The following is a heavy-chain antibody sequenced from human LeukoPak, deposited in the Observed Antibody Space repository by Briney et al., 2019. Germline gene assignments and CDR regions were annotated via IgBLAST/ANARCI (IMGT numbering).Heavy chain of an antibody. CDR1: GFTFSSYA. CDR2: ISGSGGNT. J-gene: IGHJ4*02. CDR3: AKALRYFDWLLSPDFDY. D-gene: IGHD3-9*01. V-gene: IGHV3-23*01. Sequence: GGSLRLSCAASGFTFSSYAMSWLRQAPGKGLEWVSAISGSGGNTYYADSVKGRFTISRDNSKNTLYLQMNSPRAEDTAVYYCAKALRYFDWLLSPDFDYWGQGTLVTVSS.